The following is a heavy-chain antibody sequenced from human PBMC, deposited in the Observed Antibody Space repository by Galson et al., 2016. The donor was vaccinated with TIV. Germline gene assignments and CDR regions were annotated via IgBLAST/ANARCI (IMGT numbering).Heavy chain of an antibody. J-gene: IGHJ4*02. CDR2: INPSGGST. V-gene: IGHV1-46*01. CDR3: ARDSGAGISIFGVSDY. CDR1: GYTFTSYY. D-gene: IGHD3-3*01. Sequence: SVKVSCKASGYTFTSYYMHWVRQAPGQGLEWMGIINPSGGSTSYAQKFQGRVTMTRDTSTSTVYMELSSLRAEGTAVYYCARDSGAGISIFGVSDYWGQGTLVTVSS.